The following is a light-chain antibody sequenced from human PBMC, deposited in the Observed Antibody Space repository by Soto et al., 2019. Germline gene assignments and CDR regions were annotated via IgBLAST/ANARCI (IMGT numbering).Light chain of an antibody. CDR3: QQYGSSPPWT. V-gene: IGKV3-20*01. J-gene: IGKJ1*01. Sequence: EIVLTQSPGTLSLSAGERATLSCRASQSFNSNYLAWYQQKPGQAPRLLIYGASSRATGIPDRFSGSGSGTDFTLTISRLEPEDFAMYYCQQYGSSPPWTFGQGTKVEIK. CDR2: GAS. CDR1: QSFNSNY.